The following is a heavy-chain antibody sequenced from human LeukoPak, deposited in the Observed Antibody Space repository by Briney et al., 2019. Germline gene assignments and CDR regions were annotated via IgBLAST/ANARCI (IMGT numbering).Heavy chain of an antibody. V-gene: IGHV1-18*01. CDR3: ASSREGRVDSETRLVDY. CDR1: GYTFTSYG. D-gene: IGHD1-7*01. CDR2: ISAYNGNT. J-gene: IGHJ4*02. Sequence: ASVKVSCKASGYTFTSYGISWVRQAPGQGLEWMGWISAYNGNTNYAQKLQGRVTMTTDTSTSTAYMELRSLRSEDTAVYYCASSREGRVDSETRLVDYWGQGTLVTVSS.